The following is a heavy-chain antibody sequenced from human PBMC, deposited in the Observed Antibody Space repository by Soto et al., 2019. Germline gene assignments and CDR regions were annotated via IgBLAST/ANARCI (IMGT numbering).Heavy chain of an antibody. V-gene: IGHV4-4*02. D-gene: IGHD3-22*01. CDR1: GGYISGSNW. CDR2: ISHSGTT. Sequence: PSETQSLTYAVSGGYISGSNWWSWVRQPPGKGLEWIGEISHSGTTNYNPSLKSRVTISVDESKNRFSLKLNSVTAADTAVYYCARGSYYYDSSGYYHYWGQGTLVTVSS. CDR3: ARGSYYYDSSGYYHY. J-gene: IGHJ4*02.